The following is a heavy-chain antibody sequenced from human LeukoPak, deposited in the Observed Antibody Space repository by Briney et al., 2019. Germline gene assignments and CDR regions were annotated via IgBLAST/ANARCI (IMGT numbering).Heavy chain of an antibody. CDR2: IWYDGSNK. CDR3: ARGSSTTLHMAPGGMDV. V-gene: IGHV3-33*01. CDR1: GFTFSTYG. Sequence: RRSLSLSCAASGFTFSTYGMHWVRQAPGKGLEWVAVIWYDGSNKYYAESVKGRFTISRDNSKNTLYLQMNSLRAEDTAVYYCARGSSTTLHMAPGGMDVWGQGTTVTVSS. J-gene: IGHJ6*02. D-gene: IGHD2-2*01.